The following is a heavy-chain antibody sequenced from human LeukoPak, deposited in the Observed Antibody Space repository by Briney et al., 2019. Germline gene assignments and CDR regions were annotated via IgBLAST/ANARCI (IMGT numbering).Heavy chain of an antibody. CDR3: ASDRPPSN. D-gene: IGHD1-14*01. J-gene: IGHJ4*02. CDR2: INPNTGDT. CDR1: GYRFIAYY. Sequence: ASVKVSCKASGYRFIAYYMHWVRQAPGQGPEWLGWINPNTGDTNYAQSCQGRITMTRDTSINTAYMELRNLGYDDTAVYYCASDRPPSNWGQGTLVTVS. V-gene: IGHV1-2*02.